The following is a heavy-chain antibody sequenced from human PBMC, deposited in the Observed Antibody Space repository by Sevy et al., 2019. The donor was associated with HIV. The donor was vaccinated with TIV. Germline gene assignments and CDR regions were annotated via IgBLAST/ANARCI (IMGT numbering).Heavy chain of an antibody. Sequence: SETLSLTCAVSGGSISGYYWSWIRQPPGKELDFIGWIHYRGNTNYNPSLSGRVSMSVDTSRNQFSLKLFSLTAADTAIYYCARHGSQLSSPLDLWGQGTLVTVSS. CDR3: ARHGSQLSSPLDL. CDR2: IHYRGNT. J-gene: IGHJ4*02. V-gene: IGHV4-59*08. D-gene: IGHD2-2*01. CDR1: GGSISGYY.